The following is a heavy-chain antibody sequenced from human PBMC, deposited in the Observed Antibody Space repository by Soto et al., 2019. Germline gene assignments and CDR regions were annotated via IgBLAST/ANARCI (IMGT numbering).Heavy chain of an antibody. V-gene: IGHV4-59*01. CDR2: IHYSGSS. CDR3: ARQWGD. J-gene: IGHJ4*02. CDR1: GVSISANY. D-gene: IGHD6-19*01. Sequence: QVQLQESGPGLVKPSETLSLTCTVSGVSISANYWSWMRQPPGKGLEWIGYIHYSGSSSYNPSLKSRVPMSVHTPKNQSSLRLCSVPAAGTAVYSCARQWGDWGQGTLVTVSS.